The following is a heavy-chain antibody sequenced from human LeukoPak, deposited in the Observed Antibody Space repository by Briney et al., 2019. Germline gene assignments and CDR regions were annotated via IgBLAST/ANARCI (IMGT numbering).Heavy chain of an antibody. V-gene: IGHV4-34*01. Sequence: KTSETLSLTCAVYGGSFSGYYWSWIRQPPGKGLEWIGEINHSGSTNYNPSLKSRVTISVDTSKNQFSLKLSSVTAADTAMYYCARQGTPWNWFDPWGQGTLVTVSS. CDR1: GGSFSGYY. J-gene: IGHJ5*02. CDR3: ARQGTPWNWFDP. CDR2: INHSGST.